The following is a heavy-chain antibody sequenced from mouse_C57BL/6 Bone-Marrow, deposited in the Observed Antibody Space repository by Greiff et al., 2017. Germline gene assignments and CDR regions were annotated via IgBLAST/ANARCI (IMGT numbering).Heavy chain of an antibody. D-gene: IGHD1-1*01. CDR3: ARPATVVDWYFDV. J-gene: IGHJ1*03. V-gene: IGHV1-59*01. CDR2: IDPSDSYT. CDR1: GYTFTSYW. Sequence: QVQLQQPGAELVRPGTSVKLSCKASGYTFTSYWMHWVKQRPGQGLEWIGVIDPSDSYTNYNQKFKGKATLTVDTSSSTAYMQLSRLTSEDSAVYYCARPATVVDWYFDVWGTGTTVTVSS.